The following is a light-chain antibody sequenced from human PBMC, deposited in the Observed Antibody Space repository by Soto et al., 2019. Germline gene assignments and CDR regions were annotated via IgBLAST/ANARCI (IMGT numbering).Light chain of an antibody. CDR3: SSFERSGNRV. J-gene: IGLJ2*01. CDR2: EVT. CDR1: SSDVGGYSY. Sequence: QSVQSQPASVSWSPGQSITTSCTGTSSDVGGYSYVSWYQQHPGKAPKLIIYEVTSRPSGVSSRFSGSKSGNTASLTISGLQTEEEADYYCSSFERSGNRVIGGGTKVTAL. V-gene: IGLV2-14*01.